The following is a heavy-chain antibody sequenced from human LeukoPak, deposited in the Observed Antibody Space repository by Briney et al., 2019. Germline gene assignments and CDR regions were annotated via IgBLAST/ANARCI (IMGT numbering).Heavy chain of an antibody. J-gene: IGHJ1*01. Sequence: GGSLRLSCAASGFTFSSYSMNWVRQAPGKGLEWVSAISGSGGSTYYADSVKGRFTISRDNSKNTLYLQMNSLRAEDTAVYYCAKDRNYYDSSGYNSEYFQHWGQGTLVTVSS. CDR3: AKDRNYYDSSGYNSEYFQH. CDR1: GFTFSSYS. CDR2: ISGSGGST. V-gene: IGHV3-23*01. D-gene: IGHD3-22*01.